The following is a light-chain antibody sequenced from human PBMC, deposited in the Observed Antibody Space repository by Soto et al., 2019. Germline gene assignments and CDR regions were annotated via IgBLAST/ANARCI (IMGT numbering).Light chain of an antibody. J-gene: IGLJ3*02. V-gene: IGLV1-47*01. Sequence: QSVLTQPPSASGTPGQRVTISCSGSSSNLGSNFVYWYQQLPGAAPKLLISRHNERPSGVPDRFSGSKSGTSASLAISGLRSEDEADYHCAAWDDSLSGVVFGGGTKLTVL. CDR3: AAWDDSLSGVV. CDR2: RHN. CDR1: SSNLGSNF.